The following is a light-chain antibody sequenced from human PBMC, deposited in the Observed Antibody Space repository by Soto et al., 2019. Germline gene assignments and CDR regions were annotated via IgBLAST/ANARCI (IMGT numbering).Light chain of an antibody. Sequence: QSALTQPASVSGSPGQSITISCTGTSSDVGGYNYVSWYQQHPGKAPKLMIYNVSNRPSGVSNRFSGSKSGNTASLPISGLQAEDEGHYYCSSFTSTNTLLFGGGTKLTVL. CDR3: SSFTSTNTLL. CDR2: NVS. V-gene: IGLV2-14*01. CDR1: SSDVGGYNY. J-gene: IGLJ2*01.